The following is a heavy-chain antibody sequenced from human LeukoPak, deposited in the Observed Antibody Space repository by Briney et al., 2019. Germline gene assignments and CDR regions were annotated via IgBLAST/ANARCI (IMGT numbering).Heavy chain of an antibody. CDR3: AKLTSGWFEEF. V-gene: IGHV3-23*01. CDR1: GFTFSSYP. CDR2: IRPSDGNT. Sequence: GRSLRLSCAASGFTFSSYPMTWVRQDPGKGRGWVSAIRPSDGNTFYADSVKGRFTISRDSSKNTLYLQMNSLRAEDTAVYYCAKLTSGWFEEFWGHGTLVTVSS. J-gene: IGHJ4*01. D-gene: IGHD6-19*01.